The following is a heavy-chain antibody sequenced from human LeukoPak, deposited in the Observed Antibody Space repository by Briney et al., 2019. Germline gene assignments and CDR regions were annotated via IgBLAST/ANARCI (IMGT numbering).Heavy chain of an antibody. CDR2: IKQDGSEK. D-gene: IGHD3-22*01. Sequence: GGSLRLSCAASGFTFSSYWMSWVRQAPGKGLEWVANIKQDGSEKYYVDSVKGRFTISRDNAKNSLYLQMNSLRAEDTAVYYCASDTSHTGGYYYREDAFDVWGQGTMVTVSS. CDR3: ASDTSHTGGYYYREDAFDV. CDR1: GFTFSSYW. V-gene: IGHV3-7*01. J-gene: IGHJ3*01.